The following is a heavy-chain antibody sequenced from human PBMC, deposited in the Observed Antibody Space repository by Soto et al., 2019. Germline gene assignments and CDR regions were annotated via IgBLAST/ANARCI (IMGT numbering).Heavy chain of an antibody. D-gene: IGHD3-10*01. CDR1: GFTFSSYW. CDR3: ARLSFRGVPNFDY. CDR2: IKQDGSEK. Sequence: GGSLRLSCAASGFTFSSYWMSWVRQAPGKGLEWVANIKQDGSEKYYVDSVKGRFTISRDNAKNSLYLQMNSLRAEDTAVYYCARLSFRGVPNFDYWGQGTLVTVSS. V-gene: IGHV3-7*01. J-gene: IGHJ4*02.